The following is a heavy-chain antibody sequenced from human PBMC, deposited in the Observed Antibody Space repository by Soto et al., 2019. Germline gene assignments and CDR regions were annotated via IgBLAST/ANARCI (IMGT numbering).Heavy chain of an antibody. D-gene: IGHD3-10*01. CDR2: IGTAGDT. CDR3: ARGYGITMVRRVMSMDV. CDR1: GFTFSSYD. V-gene: IGHV3-13*01. J-gene: IGHJ6*02. Sequence: GGSLRLSCAASGFTFSSYDMHWVRQATGKGLEWVSAIGTAGDTYYPGSVKGRFTISRENAKNSLYLQMNSLRAGDTAVYYCARGYGITMVRRVMSMDVWGQGTTVTVSS.